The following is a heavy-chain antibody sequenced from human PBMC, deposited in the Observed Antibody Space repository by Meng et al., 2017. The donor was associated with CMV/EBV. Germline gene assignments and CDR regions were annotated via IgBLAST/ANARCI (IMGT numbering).Heavy chain of an antibody. V-gene: IGHV1-8*03. D-gene: IGHD2-2*02. J-gene: IGHJ4*02. CDR1: GYTFTSYD. Sequence: ASVKVSCKASGYTFTSYDINWVRRATGQGLEWMGWMNPNSGNTGYAQKFQGRVTITRNTSISTAYMELSSLRSEDTAVYYCARVESRTYCSSTSCYISYFDYWGQGTLVTVSS. CDR3: ARVESRTYCSSTSCYISYFDY. CDR2: MNPNSGNT.